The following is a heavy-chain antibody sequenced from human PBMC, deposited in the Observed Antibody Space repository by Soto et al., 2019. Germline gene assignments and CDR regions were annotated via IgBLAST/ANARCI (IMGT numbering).Heavy chain of an antibody. CDR2: INYSGST. Sequence: QVQLQESGPGLVKPSQTLSLTCTVSGGSISSGGYFWSWIRQHPGKGPEWIGDINYSGSTYSNPSLKSRVTISVDTSKNQFSLKLSSVTAADTAVYYCARDILLWFGELPPRAHDAFDIWGQGTMVTVSS. D-gene: IGHD3-10*01. CDR1: GGSISSGGYF. V-gene: IGHV4-31*03. CDR3: ARDILLWFGELPPRAHDAFDI. J-gene: IGHJ3*02.